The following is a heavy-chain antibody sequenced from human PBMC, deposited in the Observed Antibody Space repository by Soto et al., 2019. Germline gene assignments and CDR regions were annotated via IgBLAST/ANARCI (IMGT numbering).Heavy chain of an antibody. J-gene: IGHJ4*02. CDR1: GYTFTSYY. CDR2: INPSGGST. CDR3: ASGVTSFGVASASFDC. V-gene: IGHV1-46*01. D-gene: IGHD3-3*01. Sequence: ASVKVSCKASGYTFTSYYMHWVRQAPGQGLEWMGIINPSGGSTSYAQKFQGRVTMTRDTSTSTVYMELSSLRSEDTAVYYCASGVTSFGVASASFDCWGQGTLGTVAS.